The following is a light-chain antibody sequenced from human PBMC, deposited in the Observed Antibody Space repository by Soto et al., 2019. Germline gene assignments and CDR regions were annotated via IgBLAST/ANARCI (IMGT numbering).Light chain of an antibody. J-gene: IGKJ2*01. CDR1: QGISSY. CDR3: QQLNSYPQNT. Sequence: DIQLTQSPSFLSASVGDRVTITCRASQGISSYLAWYQQKPGKAPKLLIYAASTLASGVPSRFSGSGSGTEFTLTISSLQPEDFATYYCQQLNSYPQNTFGQGTKLEIK. V-gene: IGKV1-9*01. CDR2: AAS.